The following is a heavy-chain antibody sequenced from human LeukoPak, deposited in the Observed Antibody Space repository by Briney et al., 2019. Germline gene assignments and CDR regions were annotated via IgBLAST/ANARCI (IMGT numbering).Heavy chain of an antibody. CDR1: GFTFSSYS. CDR3: AKSVGYDSSGYYDNWFDP. D-gene: IGHD3-22*01. CDR2: ISSSSSYI. J-gene: IGHJ5*02. Sequence: GGSLRLSCAASGFTFSSYSMNWVRQAPGKGLEWVSSISSSSSYIYYADSVKGRFTISRDNAKNSLYLQMDSLRAEDTAVYYCAKSVGYDSSGYYDNWFDPWGQGTLVTVSS. V-gene: IGHV3-21*04.